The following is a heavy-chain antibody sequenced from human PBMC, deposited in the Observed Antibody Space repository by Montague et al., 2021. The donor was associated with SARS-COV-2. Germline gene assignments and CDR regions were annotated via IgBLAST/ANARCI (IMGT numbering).Heavy chain of an antibody. Sequence: SLRLSCAASGFTFSSYGMHWVRQAPGKGLEWVAVIWYDGSNKYYADSVKGRFTISRDNSKNTLYLQMNSLRAEDTAVYYCARDSVAMVYGTRYYFDYWGRGTLVTVSS. CDR3: ARDSVAMVYGTRYYFDY. CDR1: GFTFSSYG. J-gene: IGHJ4*02. V-gene: IGHV3-33*01. CDR2: IWYDGSNK. D-gene: IGHD5-18*01.